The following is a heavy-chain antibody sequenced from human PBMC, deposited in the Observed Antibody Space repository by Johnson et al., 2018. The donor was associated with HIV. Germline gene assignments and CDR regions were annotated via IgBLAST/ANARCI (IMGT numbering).Heavy chain of an antibody. CDR2: ISWNSGTI. CDR1: GFTFDDYD. J-gene: IGHJ3*02. Sequence: EVQLVESGGGLVQPGRSLRLSCAASGFTFDDYDMTWVRQAPGKGLEWVSGISWNSGTIDFVDSLKGRFTISRDNAKNSLYLQMNSLRAEDTALYYCAKALSSGWFYAFDIWGQGTMVTVSS. V-gene: IGHV3-9*01. CDR3: AKALSSGWFYAFDI. D-gene: IGHD3-22*01.